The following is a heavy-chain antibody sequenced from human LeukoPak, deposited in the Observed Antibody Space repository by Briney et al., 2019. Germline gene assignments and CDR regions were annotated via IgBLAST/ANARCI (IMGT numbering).Heavy chain of an antibody. D-gene: IGHD2-2*01. J-gene: IGHJ5*02. CDR3: ARARFVVVPAATKADNWFDP. CDR2: IYYSGSA. V-gene: IGHV4-31*03. CDR1: GGSISSGGYY. Sequence: PSETLSLTCTVSGGSISSGGYYWSWIRQHPGKGLEWIGYIYYSGSAYYNPSLKSRVTISVDTSKNQFSLKLSSVTAADTAVYYCARARFVVVPAATKADNWFDPWGQGTLVTVSS.